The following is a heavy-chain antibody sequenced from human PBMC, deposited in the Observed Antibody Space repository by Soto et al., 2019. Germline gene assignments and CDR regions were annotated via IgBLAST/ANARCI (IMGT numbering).Heavy chain of an antibody. CDR2: ISSSSGTI. CDR3: ARDTHLVVVTAIRWNWFDP. J-gene: IGHJ5*02. V-gene: IGHV3-9*01. CDR1: GFTFDDYG. Sequence: PGGSLRLSCAASGFTFDDYGMHWVRQAPGKGLEWVSYISSSSGTIGYADSVKGRFTISRDNAKNSLYLQMNSLRDEDTAVYYCARDTHLVVVTAIRWNWFDPWGQGTLVTVSS. D-gene: IGHD2-21*02.